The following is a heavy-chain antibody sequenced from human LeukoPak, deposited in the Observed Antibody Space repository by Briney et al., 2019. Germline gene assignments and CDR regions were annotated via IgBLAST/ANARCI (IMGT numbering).Heavy chain of an antibody. Sequence: GGSLRLSCAASGFTFSSYSMNWVRQAPGKGLEWVSSTSSSSYIYYADSVKGRFTISRDNAKNSLYLQMNSLRAEDTAVYYCAVHHIVDTAMGNPLDYWGQGTLVTVSS. J-gene: IGHJ4*02. V-gene: IGHV3-21*01. CDR3: AVHHIVDTAMGNPLDY. D-gene: IGHD5-18*01. CDR2: TSSSSYI. CDR1: GFTFSSYS.